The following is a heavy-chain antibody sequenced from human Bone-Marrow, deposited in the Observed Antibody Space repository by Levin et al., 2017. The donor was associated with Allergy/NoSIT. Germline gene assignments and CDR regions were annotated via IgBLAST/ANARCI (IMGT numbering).Heavy chain of an antibody. D-gene: IGHD3-3*01. CDR3: AKGYYDFWSGYPWMDY. CDR1: GFTFSSYG. V-gene: IGHV3-30*18. CDR2: ISYGGSNK. Sequence: GESLKISCAASGFTFSSYGMHWVRQAPGKGLEWLAVISYGGSNKYYADSVRGRFTISRDNSKNTLYLQMNSLRAEDTAVYYCAKGYYDFWSGYPWMDYWGQGTLVTVSS. J-gene: IGHJ4*02.